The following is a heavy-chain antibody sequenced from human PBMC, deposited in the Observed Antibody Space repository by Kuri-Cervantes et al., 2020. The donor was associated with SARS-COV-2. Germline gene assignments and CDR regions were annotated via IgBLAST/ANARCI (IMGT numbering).Heavy chain of an antibody. D-gene: IGHD1-26*01. CDR1: SGSISSYY. Sequence: SETLSLTCTVSSGSISSYYWSWIRQPPGKGLEWIGSIYYSGSTYYNPSLKSRVTISVDTSKNQFSLKLSSVTAADTAVYYCARHEWEPYYFDYWGQGTLVTVSS. J-gene: IGHJ4*02. CDR3: ARHEWEPYYFDY. CDR2: IYYSGST. V-gene: IGHV4-39*01.